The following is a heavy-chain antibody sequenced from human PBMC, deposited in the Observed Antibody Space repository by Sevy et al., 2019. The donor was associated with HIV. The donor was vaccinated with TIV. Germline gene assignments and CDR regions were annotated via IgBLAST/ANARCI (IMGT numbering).Heavy chain of an antibody. D-gene: IGHD2-2*01. CDR1: GYTFTSYG. CDR3: ARERPGGLHIVVVPAATDNWFDP. J-gene: IGHJ5*02. Sequence: ASVKVSCKASGYTFTSYGISWVRQAPGQGLEWMGWISAYNGNTNYAQKLQGRVTMTTDTSTSTAYMELRSLRSDDTAVYYCARERPGGLHIVVVPAATDNWFDPWGQGTLVTVSS. CDR2: ISAYNGNT. V-gene: IGHV1-18*01.